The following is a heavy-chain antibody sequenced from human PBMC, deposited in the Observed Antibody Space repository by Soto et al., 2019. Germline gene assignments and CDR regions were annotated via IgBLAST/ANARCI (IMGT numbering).Heavy chain of an antibody. CDR2: IWYDGSNK. J-gene: IGHJ6*03. CDR3: ARGFYGSGQWLPTGGRGYYYYMDV. Sequence: GGSLRLSCAASGFTFSSYGMHWVRQAPGKGLEWVAVIWYDGSNKYYAGSVKGRFTISRDNSKNTLYLQMNSLRAEDTAVYYCARGFYGSGQWLPTGGRGYYYYMDVWGKGTTVTVSS. D-gene: IGHD3-10*01. V-gene: IGHV3-33*01. CDR1: GFTFSSYG.